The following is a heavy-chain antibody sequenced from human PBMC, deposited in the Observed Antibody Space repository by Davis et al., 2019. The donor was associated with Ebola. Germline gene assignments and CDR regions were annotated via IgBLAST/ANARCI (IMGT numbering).Heavy chain of an antibody. CDR3: ARAPYYYDVSGFYVDY. D-gene: IGHD3-22*01. V-gene: IGHV5-51*01. CDR2: IFPRDSDT. CDR1: GYDFTSSW. J-gene: IGHJ4*02. Sequence: GESLKISCQGSGYDFTSSWIAWVRLMPGKGLEWMGIIFPRDSDTRYSPSFQGQVRISVDKSLNTAYLQWDSLKASDNAIYYCARAPYYYDVSGFYVDYWGQGTLVTVSS.